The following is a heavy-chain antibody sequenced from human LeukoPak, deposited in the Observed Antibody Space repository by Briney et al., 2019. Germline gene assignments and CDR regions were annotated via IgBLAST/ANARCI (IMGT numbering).Heavy chain of an antibody. Sequence: ASVKVSCKASGYTFTGYYMHWVRQAPGQGLEWMGWINPNSGGTIYAQKFQGRVTMTEDTSTDTAYMELSSLRSEDTAVYYCATAVSGWYYYGMDVWGQGTTVTISS. D-gene: IGHD6-19*01. V-gene: IGHV1-2*02. CDR2: INPNSGGT. CDR1: GYTFTGYY. CDR3: ATAVSGWYYYGMDV. J-gene: IGHJ6*02.